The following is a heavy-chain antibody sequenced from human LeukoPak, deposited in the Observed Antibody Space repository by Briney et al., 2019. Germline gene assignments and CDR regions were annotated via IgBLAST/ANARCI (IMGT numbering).Heavy chain of an antibody. Sequence: SETLSLTCAVYGGSFSGYYWSWIRQPPGKGLEWIGEINHSGSTNYNPSLKSRVTISVDTSKNQFSLKLSSVTAADTAVYYCARGGGLLWFGTVFDYWGQGTLVTVSS. V-gene: IGHV4-34*01. CDR3: ARGGGLLWFGTVFDY. J-gene: IGHJ4*02. CDR2: INHSGST. CDR1: GGSFSGYY. D-gene: IGHD3-10*01.